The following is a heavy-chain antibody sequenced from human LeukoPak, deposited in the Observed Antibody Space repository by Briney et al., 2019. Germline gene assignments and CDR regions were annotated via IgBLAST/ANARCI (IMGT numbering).Heavy chain of an antibody. CDR3: ARVGGIVVVTAMVFDP. CDR2: INPNSGGT. CDR1: GYTFTVYY. J-gene: IGHJ5*02. Sequence: ASVKVSCKASGYTFTVYYMHWVRQAPGQGLEWMGWINPNSGGTNYAQKFQGRVTMTRDTSISTAYMELSRLRSDDTAVYYCARVGGIVVVTAMVFDPWGQGTLVTVSS. V-gene: IGHV1-2*02. D-gene: IGHD2-21*02.